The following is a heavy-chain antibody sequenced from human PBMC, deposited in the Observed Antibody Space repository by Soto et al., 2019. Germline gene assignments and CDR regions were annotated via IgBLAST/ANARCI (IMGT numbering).Heavy chain of an antibody. D-gene: IGHD3-22*01. CDR2: IIPIFGTA. Sequence: QVQLVQSGAEVKKPGSSVKVSCKASGGTFSSYAISWVRQAPGQGLEWMGGIIPIFGTANYAKKFQGRVTITADESTSTAYMELSSLRSEDTAVYYCARGGDYYDSSGYYGGLDYWGQGTLVTVSS. J-gene: IGHJ4*02. CDR3: ARGGDYYDSSGYYGGLDY. V-gene: IGHV1-69*12. CDR1: GGTFSSYA.